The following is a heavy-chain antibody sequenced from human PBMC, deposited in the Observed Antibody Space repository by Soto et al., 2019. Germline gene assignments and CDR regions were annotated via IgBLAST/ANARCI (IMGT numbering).Heavy chain of an antibody. CDR3: AKGGRQWLVTSDFNY. CDR2: VSHDGRNT. CDR1: GFTFSDYA. D-gene: IGHD6-19*01. V-gene: IGHV3-30*18. J-gene: IGHJ4*02. Sequence: VQLVESGGGVVQPGRSLRLSCAASGFTFSDYAMHWVRQAPGKGMEWVAVVSHDGRNTHYADSVKGRVTISRDSSKNTVSLEMTSLRAEDTAVYYCAKGGRQWLVTSDFNYWGQGALVTVSS.